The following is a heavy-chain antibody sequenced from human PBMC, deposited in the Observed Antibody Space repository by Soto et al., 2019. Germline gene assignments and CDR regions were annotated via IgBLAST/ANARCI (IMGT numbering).Heavy chain of an antibody. Sequence: HPGGSLRLSCAASGFTFTNYSMNWVRQDPGKGLEWVSYISSSSSSIYYADSVKGRFTISRDNAKNSLYLQMNSLRAEDTALYYCARGDCTNGACYLGYLYYYMDVWGKGTTVTVSS. CDR1: GFTFTNYS. CDR2: ISSSSSSI. J-gene: IGHJ6*03. CDR3: ARGDCTNGACYLGYLYYYMDV. V-gene: IGHV3-48*01. D-gene: IGHD2-8*01.